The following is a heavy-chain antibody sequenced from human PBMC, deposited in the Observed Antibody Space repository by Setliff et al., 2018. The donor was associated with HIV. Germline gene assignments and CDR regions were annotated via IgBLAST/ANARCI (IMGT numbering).Heavy chain of an antibody. CDR2: INAGNGNT. CDR1: GYTFSSYA. J-gene: IGHJ6*02. D-gene: IGHD3-10*01. CDR3: ARGKGSSGYYYYYGMDV. V-gene: IGHV1-3*01. Sequence: ASVKVSCKASGYTFSSYAISWVRQAPGQRLEWMGWINAGNGNTKYSQKFQGRVTITRDTSASTAYMELSSLRSEDTAVYYCARGKGSSGYYYYYGMDVWGQGTTVTVSS.